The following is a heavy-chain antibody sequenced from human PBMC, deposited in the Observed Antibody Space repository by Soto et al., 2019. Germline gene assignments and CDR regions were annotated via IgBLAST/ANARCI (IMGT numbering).Heavy chain of an antibody. Sequence: PGGSLRLSCAASGFTFSSYSMNWVRQAPGKGLEWVSSISSSSSYIYYADSVKGRFTISRDNAKNSLYLQMNSLRAEDTAVYYCAVLVGATTTFAYWGQGTLVTVTA. V-gene: IGHV3-21*01. D-gene: IGHD1-26*01. CDR1: GFTFSSYS. CDR2: ISSSSSYI. CDR3: AVLVGATTTFAY. J-gene: IGHJ4*02.